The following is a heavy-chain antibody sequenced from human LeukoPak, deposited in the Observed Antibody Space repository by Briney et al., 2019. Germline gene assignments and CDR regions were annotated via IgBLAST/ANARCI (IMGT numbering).Heavy chain of an antibody. CDR3: ARRFSGSYYSPDAFDI. CDR2: IYYSGST. CDR1: GGSISSYY. Sequence: SETLSLTCTVSGGSISSYYWSWIRQPPGKGLEWIGYIYYSGSTNYNPSLKSRVTTSVDTSKNQFSLKLSSVTAADTAVYYCARRFSGSYYSPDAFDIWGQGTMVTVSS. D-gene: IGHD1-26*01. V-gene: IGHV4-59*08. J-gene: IGHJ3*02.